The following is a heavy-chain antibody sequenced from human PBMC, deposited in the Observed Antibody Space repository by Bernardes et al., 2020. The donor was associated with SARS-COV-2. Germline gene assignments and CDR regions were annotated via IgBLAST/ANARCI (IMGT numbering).Heavy chain of an antibody. J-gene: IGHJ6*02. V-gene: IGHV3-7*03. CDR1: GFDFSDFL. CDR2: IKRYGSET. Sequence: GSLRLSCAGSGFDFSDFLLTWVRQAPGKGLEWVANIKRYGSETYYVDSVKGRFTISRDNAKNLVFLQMNILRAEDTAVFYCARSAGMDVWGQGTMVTVSS. CDR3: ARSAGMDV.